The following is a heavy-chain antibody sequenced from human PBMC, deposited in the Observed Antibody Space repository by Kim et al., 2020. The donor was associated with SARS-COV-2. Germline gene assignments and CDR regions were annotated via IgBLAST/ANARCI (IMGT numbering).Heavy chain of an antibody. J-gene: IGHJ4*02. CDR2: ISGTGDNT. CDR3: AKGDCGSASCYTTDS. D-gene: IGHD2-2*02. V-gene: IGHV3-23*01. Sequence: GGSLRLSCAASGFTFTTYAMSWVRQAPGKGLEWVSTISGTGDNTFHTDSVKGRFTISRDNSKNTLHLQMNSLKAEDTAIYYCAKGDCGSASCYTTDSWGRGALVTVSS. CDR1: GFTFTTYA.